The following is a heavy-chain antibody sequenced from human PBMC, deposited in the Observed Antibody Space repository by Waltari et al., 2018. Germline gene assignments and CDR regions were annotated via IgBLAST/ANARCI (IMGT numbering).Heavy chain of an antibody. CDR3: ARLNDNSFGMDV. Sequence: QVQLQESGPGLVKPSETLSLTCTVSGGSVRSGSYYWSWIRQPPGKGLEWIGYIYYSGSTNYNPSLKSRVTISVDTSKNQFSLKLSSVTAADTAVYYCARLNDNSFGMDVWGQGTTVTVSS. CDR2: IYYSGST. CDR1: GGSVRSGSYY. V-gene: IGHV4-61*01. J-gene: IGHJ6*02. D-gene: IGHD1-1*01.